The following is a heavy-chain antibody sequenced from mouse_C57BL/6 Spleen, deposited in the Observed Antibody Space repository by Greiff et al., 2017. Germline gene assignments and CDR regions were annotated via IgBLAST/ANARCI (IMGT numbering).Heavy chain of an antibody. CDR3: ARGVDY. J-gene: IGHJ4*01. CDR2: INPNNGGT. V-gene: IGHV1-26*01. CDR1: GYTFTDYY. Sequence: EVQLQQSGPELVKPGASVKISCKASGYTFTDYYMNWVKQSPGKSLEWIGDINPNNGGTSYKQTFKGKATLTVDKSSSTAYMELRSLTAEDSAVYYCARGVDYWGQGTSVTVSS.